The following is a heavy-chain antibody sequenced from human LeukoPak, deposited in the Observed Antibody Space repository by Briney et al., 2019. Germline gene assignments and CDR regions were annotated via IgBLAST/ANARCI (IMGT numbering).Heavy chain of an antibody. J-gene: IGHJ6*02. CDR1: GGTFSSYA. Sequence: GASVTVSCKASGGTFSSYAISWVRQAPGQGLEWMGRIIPILGIANYAQKFQGRVTITADKSTSTAYMELSSLRSEDTAVYYCARTYYYDSSGYPYYYGMDVWGQGTTVTVSS. V-gene: IGHV1-69*04. CDR3: ARTYYYDSSGYPYYYGMDV. CDR2: IIPILGIA. D-gene: IGHD3-22*01.